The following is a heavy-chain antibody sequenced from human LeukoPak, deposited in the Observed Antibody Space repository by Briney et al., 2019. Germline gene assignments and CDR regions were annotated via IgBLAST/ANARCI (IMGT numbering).Heavy chain of an antibody. CDR1: GFTFSSYW. CDR3: ARGGGLDV. D-gene: IGHD3-16*01. CDR2: INHNGNVN. Sequence: GGSLRLSCAASGFTFSSYWMNWARQAPGKGLEWVASINHNGNVNYYVDSVKGRFTISRDNAKNSLYLQTSNLRAEDTAVYFCARGGGLDVWGQGATVTVSS. V-gene: IGHV3-7*03. J-gene: IGHJ6*02.